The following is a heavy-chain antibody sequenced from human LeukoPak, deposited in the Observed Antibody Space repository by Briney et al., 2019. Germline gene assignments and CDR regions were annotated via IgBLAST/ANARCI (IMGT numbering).Heavy chain of an antibody. CDR3: TTEYSSRRGEFDP. V-gene: IGHV3-15*01. D-gene: IGHD6-13*01. CDR2: IKSKTDSGTT. Sequence: GGSLRLSCAASGFTFSNARMSWVRQAPGKGLEWVGRIKSKTDSGTTDYAAPMKGRFTISRDDSKNTLYLQMNSLKTEDTAVYYCTTEYSSRRGEFDPWGQGTLVTVSS. J-gene: IGHJ5*02. CDR1: GFTFSNAR.